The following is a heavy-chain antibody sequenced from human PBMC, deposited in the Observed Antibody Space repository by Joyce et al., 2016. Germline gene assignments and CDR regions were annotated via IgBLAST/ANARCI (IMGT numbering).Heavy chain of an antibody. D-gene: IGHD3-16*02. J-gene: IGHJ4*02. CDR3: ARCYTKEIDY. CDR1: GDSISSSSW. V-gene: IGHV4-4*02. Sequence: QVQLQESGPGLVRPSGTLSLTCAVSGDSISSSSWWTWVRQPPGKGLEWIGEMYHSGSTNYNPSLESRVTISVDKSENQFSLQLTSVTAADTAIYYCARCYTKEIDYWGQGRLVTVSS. CDR2: MYHSGST.